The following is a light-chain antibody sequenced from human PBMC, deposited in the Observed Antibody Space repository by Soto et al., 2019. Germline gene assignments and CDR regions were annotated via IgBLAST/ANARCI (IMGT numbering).Light chain of an antibody. V-gene: IGKV3-20*01. CDR2: GTS. CDR1: QSVSSSY. CDR3: QHCDTSPACT. J-gene: IGKJ1*01. Sequence: EIVLTQSPGTLSLSPGERAALACRASQSVSSSYLAWYQHKPGRAPRLLIDGTSSRATGIPDRFSGSGSGTDFTVAISVLEPEDFAVYYVQHCDTSPACTFGQGTKVDIK.